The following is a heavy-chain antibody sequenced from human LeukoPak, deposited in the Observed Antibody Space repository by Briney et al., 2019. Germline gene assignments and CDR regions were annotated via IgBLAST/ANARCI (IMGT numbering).Heavy chain of an antibody. CDR2: ISPDGNNE. J-gene: IGHJ6*03. Sequence: PGGSLRLSCDAYGFTFCTYPMHWARQAQAKGMEWLTLISPDGNNEAYEDSVKGLFTISRDNSKNILYLRMTSLTTEDTAIYYCATGALPPGFLELIRPGNHFSNYMGVWGKGTMVVVSS. V-gene: IGHV3-30*04. CDR3: ATGALPPGFLELIRPGNHFSNYMGV. D-gene: IGHD3-3*01. CDR1: GFTFCTYP.